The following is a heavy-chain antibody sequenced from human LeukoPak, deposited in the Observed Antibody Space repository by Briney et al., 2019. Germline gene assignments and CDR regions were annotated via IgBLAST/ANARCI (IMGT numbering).Heavy chain of an antibody. CDR2: IDPNSGGT. CDR1: GYTFTGYY. V-gene: IGHV1-2*02. CDR3: ARRRNYDFWSGPYGMDV. D-gene: IGHD3-3*01. J-gene: IGHJ6*02. Sequence: GASVKVSCKASGYTFTGYYMHWLRQAPGQGLEWMGWIDPNSGGTNYAQKFQGRVTMTRDTSISTAYMELSRLRSDDTAVYYCARRRNYDFWSGPYGMDVWGQGTTVTVSS.